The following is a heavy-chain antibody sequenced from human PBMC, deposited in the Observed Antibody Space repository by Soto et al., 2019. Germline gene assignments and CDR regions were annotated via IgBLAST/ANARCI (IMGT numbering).Heavy chain of an antibody. V-gene: IGHV5-10-1*01. CDR1: GYSFTSYW. J-gene: IGHJ3*02. CDR2: IDPSDSYT. D-gene: IGHD3-22*01. Sequence: PGESLKISCKGSGYSFTSYWISWVRQMPGKGLEWMGRIDPSDSYTNYSPSFQGHVTISADKSISTAYLQWSSLKASDTAMYYCARHPGDYYDSSGPRDAFDIWGQGTMVTVSS. CDR3: ARHPGDYYDSSGPRDAFDI.